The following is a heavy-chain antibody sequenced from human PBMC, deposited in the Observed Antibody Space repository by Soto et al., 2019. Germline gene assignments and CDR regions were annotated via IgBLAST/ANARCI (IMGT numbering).Heavy chain of an antibody. J-gene: IGHJ6*03. CDR1: GGTFSSYT. V-gene: IGHV1-69*02. CDR3: ASCPYYDFWIRYNYYYYMDV. D-gene: IGHD3-3*01. CDR2: IIPILGIA. Sequence: QVQLVQSGAEVKKPGSSVKVSCKASGGTFSSYTISWVRQAPGQGLEWMGRIIPILGIANYAQKFQGRVTITADKSTSTADMELSSLRSEDTAVYYCASCPYYDFWIRYNYYYYMDVWGKGTTVTVSS.